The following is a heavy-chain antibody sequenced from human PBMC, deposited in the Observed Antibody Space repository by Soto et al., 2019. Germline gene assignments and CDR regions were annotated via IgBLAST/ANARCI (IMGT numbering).Heavy chain of an antibody. CDR3: AHRRVAAAGNWFDP. Sequence: QITLKESGPPLVKPTQTLTLTCTFSGFSLSTSGVGVGWIRQPPGKALEWLALIYWDDDKRYSPSLKSRLTITKDTSKTQVVLTMTNMDPVDTATYYFAHRRVAAAGNWFDPWGQGTLVTVSS. J-gene: IGHJ5*02. CDR1: GFSLSTSGVG. V-gene: IGHV2-5*02. D-gene: IGHD6-13*01. CDR2: IYWDDDK.